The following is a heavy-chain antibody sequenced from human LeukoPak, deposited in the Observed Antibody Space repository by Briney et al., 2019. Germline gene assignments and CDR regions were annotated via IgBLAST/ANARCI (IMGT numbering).Heavy chain of an antibody. CDR3: ARDSVAGTYSGNY. J-gene: IGHJ4*02. V-gene: IGHV1-2*02. Sequence: ASVKVSCKASGYTFTGYYMHRVRQAPGQGLEWMGWINPNSGGTNYAQKFQGRVTMTRDTSISTAYMELSRLRSDDTAVYYCARDSVAGTYSGNYWGQGTLVTVSS. CDR2: INPNSGGT. CDR1: GYTFTGYY. D-gene: IGHD6-19*01.